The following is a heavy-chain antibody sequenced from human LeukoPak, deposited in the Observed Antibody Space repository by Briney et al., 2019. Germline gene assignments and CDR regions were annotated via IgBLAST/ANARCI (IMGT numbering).Heavy chain of an antibody. Sequence: GGSLRLSCSASGFTFSSYWMTWVRQAPGKGLEWVAKIKQDGSEKYYVDSLRGRFTISRDNAKNSLYLQMNSLRAEDTAVYYCARGRDYGGDRGYFDYWGQGTLVTVSS. D-gene: IGHD4-23*01. V-gene: IGHV3-7*04. CDR1: GFTFSSYW. J-gene: IGHJ4*02. CDR3: ARGRDYGGDRGYFDY. CDR2: IKQDGSEK.